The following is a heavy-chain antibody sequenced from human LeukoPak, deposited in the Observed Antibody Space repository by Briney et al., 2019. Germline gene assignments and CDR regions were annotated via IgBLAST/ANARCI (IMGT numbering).Heavy chain of an antibody. CDR2: IIPIFGTA. J-gene: IGHJ6*02. V-gene: IGHV1-69*13. CDR1: GGTFSSYA. D-gene: IGHD2-2*01. Sequence: ASVKVSCKASGGTFSSYAISWVRQAPGQGLEWMGGIIPIFGTANYAQKFQGRVTITADESTSTAYMELSSLRSEDTAVYYCASYCSSTSLSTRGSFVYYYYGMDVWGQGTTVTVSS. CDR3: ASYCSSTSLSTRGSFVYYYYGMDV.